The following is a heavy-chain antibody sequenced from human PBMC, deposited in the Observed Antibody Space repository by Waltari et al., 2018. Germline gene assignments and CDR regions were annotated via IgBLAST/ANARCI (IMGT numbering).Heavy chain of an antibody. CDR1: GRSFSGYY. CDR3: ARSPGSFGASDY. V-gene: IGHV4-34*01. J-gene: IGHJ4*02. D-gene: IGHD3-10*01. Sequence: QVQLQQWGAGLLKPSETLSLTCAVYGRSFSGYYWSWIRQPPGKGLEWIGEINHSGSTNYNPSLKSRVTISVDTSKNQFSLKLSSVTAADTAVYYCARSPGSFGASDYWGQGTLVTVSS. CDR2: INHSGST.